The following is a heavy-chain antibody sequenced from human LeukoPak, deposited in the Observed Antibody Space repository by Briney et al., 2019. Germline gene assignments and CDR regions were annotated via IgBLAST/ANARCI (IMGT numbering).Heavy chain of an antibody. CDR3: ARDVGLGGYDLGANFDY. V-gene: IGHV1-2*02. CDR2: INPNSGGT. CDR1: GYTFTGYY. D-gene: IGHD5-12*01. Sequence: ASVKASCKASGYTFTGYYMHWVRQAPGQGLEWMGWINPNSGGTNYAQKFQGRVTMTRDTPISTAYMELSRLRSDDTAVYYCARDVGLGGYDLGANFDYWGQGTLVTVSS. J-gene: IGHJ4*02.